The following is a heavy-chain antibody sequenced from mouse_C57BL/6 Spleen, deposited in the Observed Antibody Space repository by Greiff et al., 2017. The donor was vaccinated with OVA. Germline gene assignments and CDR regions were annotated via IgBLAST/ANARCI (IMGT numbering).Heavy chain of an antibody. Sequence: EVKLVESGGGLVKPGGSLKLSCAASGFTFSDYGMHWVRQAPEKGLEWVAYISSGSSTIYYADTVKGRFTISRDNATNTLFLQMTSLRSEDTAMYYCARSIYDGYLFAYWGQGTLVTVSA. CDR3: ARSIYDGYLFAY. J-gene: IGHJ3*01. CDR1: GFTFSDYG. V-gene: IGHV5-17*01. D-gene: IGHD2-3*01. CDR2: ISSGSSTI.